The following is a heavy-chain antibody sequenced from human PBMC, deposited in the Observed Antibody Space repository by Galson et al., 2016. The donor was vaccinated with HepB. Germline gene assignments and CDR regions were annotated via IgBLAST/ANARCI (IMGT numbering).Heavy chain of an antibody. CDR3: ARDWGSSAYFDL. V-gene: IGHV1-46*01. Sequence: SVKVSCKASGYTFTSYYIHWVRQAPGQGLEWMGIINPTGASTVYAQKFQGRVTMTRDTSTSTVYMELSSLTSEDTAVYYCARDWGSSAYFDLWGRGTLVTVSS. D-gene: IGHD6-6*01. J-gene: IGHJ2*01. CDR1: GYTFTSYY. CDR2: INPTGAST.